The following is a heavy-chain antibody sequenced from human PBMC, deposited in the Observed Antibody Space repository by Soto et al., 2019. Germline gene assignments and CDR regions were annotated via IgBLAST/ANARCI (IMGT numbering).Heavy chain of an antibody. J-gene: IGHJ4*02. CDR1: DESFSDYY. D-gene: IGHD2-8*02. Sequence: HVDLQQWGAGLLKPWETLSLTCAVYDESFSDYYWGWIRQPPGKGLEWIGEINHSGITNYSPSLMSRVSISVDTSTNQVSLRLRSVTAADTAVYYCGRAGGISYLADFWGQGTLVAVSS. V-gene: IGHV4-34*01. CDR2: INHSGIT. CDR3: GRAGGISYLADF.